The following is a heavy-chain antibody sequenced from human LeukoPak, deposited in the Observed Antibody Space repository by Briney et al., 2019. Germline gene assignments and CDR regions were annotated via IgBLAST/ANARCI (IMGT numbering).Heavy chain of an antibody. D-gene: IGHD3-3*01. CDR1: GGSISSGSYY. CDR2: IYTSGST. V-gene: IGHV4-61*02. CDR3: ARGLARAIFGVVIHYYYYGMDV. J-gene: IGHJ6*02. Sequence: SQTLSLTCTVSGGSISSGSYYWSWIRQPAGKGLEWIGRIYTSGSTNYNPSLKSRVTISVDTSKNQFSLKLSPVTAADTAVYYCARGLARAIFGVVIHYYYYGMDVWGQGTTVTVSS.